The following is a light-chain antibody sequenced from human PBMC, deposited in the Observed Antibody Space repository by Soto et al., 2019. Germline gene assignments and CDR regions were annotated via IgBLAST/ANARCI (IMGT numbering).Light chain of an antibody. Sequence: EIVMTQSPATLSVSPLEIATLSCRASQSVSIDLAWYQQTPGQAPRLLIYDASNRATGIPARFSGSGSGTDFTLTISSLEPEDFAVYYCQQRSNWPLTFGGGTKVDIK. V-gene: IGKV3-11*01. CDR3: QQRSNWPLT. CDR1: QSVSID. J-gene: IGKJ4*01. CDR2: DAS.